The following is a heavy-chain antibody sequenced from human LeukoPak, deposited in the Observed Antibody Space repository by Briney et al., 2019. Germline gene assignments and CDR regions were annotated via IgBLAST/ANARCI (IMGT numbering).Heavy chain of an antibody. CDR2: ISAYNGNT. Sequence: GASVKVSCKASGYTFTSYGISWVRQAPGQGLEWMGWISAYNGNTNYAQKLQGRVTMTTDTSTSTAYMELRSLRSGDTAVYYCARDRKTGITRTTCDYWGQGTLVTVSS. D-gene: IGHD1/OR15-1a*01. V-gene: IGHV1-18*01. J-gene: IGHJ4*02. CDR1: GYTFTSYG. CDR3: ARDRKTGITRTTCDY.